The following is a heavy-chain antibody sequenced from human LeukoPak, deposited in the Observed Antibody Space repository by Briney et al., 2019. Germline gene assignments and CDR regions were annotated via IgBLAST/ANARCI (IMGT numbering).Heavy chain of an antibody. J-gene: IGHJ4*02. CDR2: IYTSGST. Sequence: SETLSLTCTVSGGSISSYYWSWIRQPAGKGLEWIGRIYTSGSTNYNPSLKSRVTISVDTSKNQFSLKLSSVTAADTAVYYCAREPLYTNSSGIDYWGQGTLVTVSS. D-gene: IGHD6-19*01. V-gene: IGHV4-4*07. CDR1: GGSISSYY. CDR3: AREPLYTNSSGIDY.